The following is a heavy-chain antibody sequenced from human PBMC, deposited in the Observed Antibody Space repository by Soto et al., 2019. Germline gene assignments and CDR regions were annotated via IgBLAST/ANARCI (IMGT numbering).Heavy chain of an antibody. CDR2: IYYSGST. J-gene: IGHJ6*02. CDR1: GGSISSGSYY. CDR3: ARDRAPYSSSWYHYYYYYGMDV. Sequence: SETLSLTCTVSGGSISSGSYYWSWIRQPPGKGLEWIGYIYYSGSTNYNPSLKSRVTISVDTSKNQFSLKLSSVTAADTAVYYCARDRAPYSSSWYHYYYYYGMDVWGQGTTVTVSS. D-gene: IGHD6-13*01. V-gene: IGHV4-61*01.